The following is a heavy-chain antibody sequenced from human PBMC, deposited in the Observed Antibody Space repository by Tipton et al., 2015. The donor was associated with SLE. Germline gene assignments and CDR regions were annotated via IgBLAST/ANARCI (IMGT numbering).Heavy chain of an antibody. CDR1: GGSFSGYY. CDR2: INHSGST. D-gene: IGHD3-3*01. Sequence: TLSLTCAVYGGSFSGYYWSWIRQPPGKGLEWIGEINHSGSTNYNPSLKSRVTISVDTSKNQFPLKLSSVTAADTAVYYCARAAPLRFLERSLPGYGMDVWGQGTTVTVSS. V-gene: IGHV4-34*01. J-gene: IGHJ6*02. CDR3: ARAAPLRFLERSLPGYGMDV.